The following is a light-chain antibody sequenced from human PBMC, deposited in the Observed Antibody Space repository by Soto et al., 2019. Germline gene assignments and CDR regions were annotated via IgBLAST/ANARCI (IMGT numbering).Light chain of an antibody. CDR1: QSVSSW. Sequence: DIQMTQSPSTLSASLGDRVTITCRASQSVSSWLAWYQQKPGKAPTLLIYQASSLETGGPPRFSGSGSGTEFTLTISSLQPEDFATYYCQESHSYSFGQGTKLELK. V-gene: IGKV1-5*03. CDR3: QESHSYS. J-gene: IGKJ2*01. CDR2: QAS.